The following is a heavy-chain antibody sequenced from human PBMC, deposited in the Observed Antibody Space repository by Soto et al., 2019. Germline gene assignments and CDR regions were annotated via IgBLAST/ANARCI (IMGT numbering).Heavy chain of an antibody. CDR2: IYYSGST. CDR1: GGSISSGGYY. V-gene: IGHV4-31*03. Sequence: QVQLQESGPGLVKPSQTLSLTCTVSGGSISSGGYYWSWIRQHPGKGLEWIGCIYYSGSTYYNPSLKSRVTISVDTSKNQFSLKLSSVSAADTAVYYCARERAYYDSSGEAIFDYWGQGTLVTVSS. J-gene: IGHJ4*02. D-gene: IGHD3-22*01. CDR3: ARERAYYDSSGEAIFDY.